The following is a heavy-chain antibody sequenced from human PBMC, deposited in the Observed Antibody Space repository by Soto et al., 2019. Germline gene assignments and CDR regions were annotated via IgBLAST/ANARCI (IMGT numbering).Heavy chain of an antibody. CDR3: AILGTYYFDNSDNYFDF. D-gene: IGHD3-22*01. Sequence: SETLSLTCTVSGGSISSSSYYWGWIRQPPGKGLEWIGSIYYSGSTYYNPSLKSRVTISVDTSKNQFSLKLSSVTAADTAVYYCAILGTYYFDNSDNYFDFWGQGTLVTVSS. CDR1: GGSISSSSYY. CDR2: IYYSGST. J-gene: IGHJ4*02. V-gene: IGHV4-39*01.